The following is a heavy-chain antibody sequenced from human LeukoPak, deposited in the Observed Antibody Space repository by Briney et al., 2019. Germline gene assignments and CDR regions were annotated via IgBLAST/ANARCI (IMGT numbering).Heavy chain of an antibody. CDR1: GGSISSGGYY. D-gene: IGHD3-10*01. V-gene: IGHV4-30-2*01. J-gene: IGHJ4*02. CDR3: ARGPWRGFDY. Sequence: SQTLSLTCTVSGGSISSGGYYWSWVRQPPGKGLEWIGEINHSGSTNYNPSLKSRVTISVDTSKNQFSLKLSSVTAADTAVYYCARGPWRGFDYWGQGTLVTVSS. CDR2: INHSGST.